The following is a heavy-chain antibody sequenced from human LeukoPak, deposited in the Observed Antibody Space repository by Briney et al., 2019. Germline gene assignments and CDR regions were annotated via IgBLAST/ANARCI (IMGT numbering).Heavy chain of an antibody. CDR3: ARAFFYDSSGYYYLFDC. D-gene: IGHD3-22*01. Sequence: GGSLRLSCAASGFTFSSYAMSWVRQAPGKGLEWVANIKQDGSEKYYVDSVKGRLTISRDNAKNSLYLQMNSLRAEDTAVYYCARAFFYDSSGYYYLFDCWGQGTLVTVSS. J-gene: IGHJ4*02. V-gene: IGHV3-7*04. CDR1: GFTFSSYA. CDR2: IKQDGSEK.